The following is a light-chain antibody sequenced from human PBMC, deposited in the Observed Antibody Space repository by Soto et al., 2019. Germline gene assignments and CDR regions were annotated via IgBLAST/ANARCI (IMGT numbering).Light chain of an antibody. CDR2: GAS. Sequence: EVVLTQSPGTLSLSPREMATLSCRASQSVSNNYLAWYQHKPGQAPRLLIYGASNRAPGIPDRFSGSGSGPDFTLTISRLEPEDFAVYYCQQYAASPRTFGQGTLVEVQ. V-gene: IGKV3-20*01. J-gene: IGKJ1*01. CDR1: QSVSNNY. CDR3: QQYAASPRT.